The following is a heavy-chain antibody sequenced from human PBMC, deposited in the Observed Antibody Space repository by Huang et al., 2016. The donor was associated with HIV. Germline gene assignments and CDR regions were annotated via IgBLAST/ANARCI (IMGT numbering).Heavy chain of an antibody. V-gene: IGHV4-34*01. CDR2: INNGMNT. CDR3: ARGRKWLQLREAYYLGS. D-gene: IGHD6-19*01. CDR1: DESFNGYY. Sequence: QVQLQQWGAGLFKPSETLSLTCAVYDESFNGYYWTWIRQPPGKGLEWIAEINNGMNTNYKPALKSRLTLYVYASKKQFSLRWKSVTAAETAVYFCARGRKWLQLREAYYLGSWGQGTQVIVSP. J-gene: IGHJ4*02.